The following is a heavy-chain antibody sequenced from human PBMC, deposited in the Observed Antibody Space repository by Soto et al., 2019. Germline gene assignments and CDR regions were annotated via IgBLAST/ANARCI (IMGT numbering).Heavy chain of an antibody. CDR3: AGGMDTSLDP. CDR2: INPSGGST. CDR1: GYTFTSYY. V-gene: IGHV1-46*01. D-gene: IGHD5-18*01. J-gene: IGHJ5*02. Sequence: QVQLVQSGAEVKKPGASVKVSCKASGYTFTSYYMHWVRQAPGQGLEWMGIINPSGGSTSYAQKFEGRDTMARDTATSTVYMELSSLRSEDTAVHSCAGGMDTSLDPWGQGTLVTVSS.